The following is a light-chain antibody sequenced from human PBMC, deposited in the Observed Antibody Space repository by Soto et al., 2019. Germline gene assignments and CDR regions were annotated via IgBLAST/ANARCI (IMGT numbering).Light chain of an antibody. CDR3: MQALHSSFT. CDR2: LAS. V-gene: IGKV2-28*01. CDR1: RSLLHRKGNSF. Sequence: DIVMTQSPLFLSVTPGEAPSISCRCSRSLLHRKGNSFLDWYRQRPGQSPQLLISLASNRASGVPDRFSGSGSGTDFTLHISRVEAEDFGVYYCMQALHSSFTFGHGTKVDL. J-gene: IGKJ3*01.